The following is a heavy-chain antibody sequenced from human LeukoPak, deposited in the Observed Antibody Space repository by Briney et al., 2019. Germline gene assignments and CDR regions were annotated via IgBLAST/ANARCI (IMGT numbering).Heavy chain of an antibody. CDR3: ASMRRNFWSGYYDPDGDRRGFDP. CDR1: GYTFTSYG. D-gene: IGHD3-3*01. V-gene: IGHV1-18*01. Sequence: GASVKVSCKASGYTFTSYGISWVRQAPGQGLEWMGWISAYNGNTNYAQKLQGRVTITTDESTSTAYMELSSLRSEDTAVYYCASMRRNFWSGYYDPDGDRRGFDPWGQGTLVTVSS. J-gene: IGHJ5*02. CDR2: ISAYNGNT.